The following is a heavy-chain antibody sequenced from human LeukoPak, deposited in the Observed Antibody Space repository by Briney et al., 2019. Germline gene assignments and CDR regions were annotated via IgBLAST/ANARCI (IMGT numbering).Heavy chain of an antibody. CDR1: GYTFTSYY. CDR2: INPSGGST. CDR3: ARVNYDSSGYYSYNAYYFDY. V-gene: IGHV1-46*01. Sequence: ASVKVSCKASGYTFTSYYMHWVRQAPGQGLEWMGIINPSGGSTSYAQKFQGRVTMTRDTSTSTVYMELSSLRSEDTAVYYCARVNYDSSGYYSYNAYYFDYWGQGTLVTVSS. D-gene: IGHD3-22*01. J-gene: IGHJ4*02.